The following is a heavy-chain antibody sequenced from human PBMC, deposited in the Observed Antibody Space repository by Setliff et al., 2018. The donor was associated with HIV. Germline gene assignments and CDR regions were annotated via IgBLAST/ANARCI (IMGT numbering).Heavy chain of an antibody. J-gene: IGHJ6*03. Sequence: SETLSLTCTVSRGSIRSYYWSWIRQPPGKGLEWIGHIYTSGNTNYNPSLKSRVSISVATSKNQFFLTLTSVTAADSAVYYCARLGEHDTGDLDVWGKGTTVTVSS. V-gene: IGHV4-4*08. D-gene: IGHD1-1*01. CDR3: ARLGEHDTGDLDV. CDR2: IYTSGNT. CDR1: RGSIRSYY.